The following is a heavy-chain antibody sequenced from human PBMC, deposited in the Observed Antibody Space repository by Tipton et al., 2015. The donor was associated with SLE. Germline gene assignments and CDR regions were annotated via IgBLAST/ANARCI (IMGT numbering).Heavy chain of an antibody. CDR2: IYTGGNT. V-gene: IGHV4-4*07. J-gene: IGHJ6*04. Sequence: TLSLTCTVSGGSISNYYWGWVRQPAGKGLGWIGRIYTGGNTKYNPSLESRVTLSVDTSKDQFSLKLSSVTAADTAVYYCVRNDGLLLMDVWGKGTTVTVSS. CDR3: VRNDGLLLMDV. CDR1: GGSISNYY.